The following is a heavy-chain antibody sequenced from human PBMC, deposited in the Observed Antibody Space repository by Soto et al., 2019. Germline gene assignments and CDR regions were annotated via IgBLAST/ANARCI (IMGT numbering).Heavy chain of an antibody. CDR1: GFTFSSYA. J-gene: IGHJ4*02. CDR2: ISGSGGST. D-gene: IGHD1-26*01. Sequence: EVQLLESGGGWVQPGGSLRLSCAASGFTFSSYAMNWVRQAPGKGLEWVSVISGSGGSTYYADSVKGRFSISRDNSKNTLYLQMNSLRAEDTAVYYCAKRGSGSYFDYWGQGTLVTVSS. CDR3: AKRGSGSYFDY. V-gene: IGHV3-23*01.